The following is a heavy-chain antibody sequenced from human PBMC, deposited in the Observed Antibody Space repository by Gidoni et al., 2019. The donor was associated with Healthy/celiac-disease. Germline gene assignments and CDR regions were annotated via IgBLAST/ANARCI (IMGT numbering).Heavy chain of an antibody. J-gene: IGHJ6*02. CDR3: TTGRYCSSTSCYQGNYYYGMDV. D-gene: IGHD2-2*01. Sequence: EVQLVESGGGLVKPGGSLRLSCAASGFTFSTAWMSWVRQAPGKGLEGVGRIKSKTDGGTTDYAAPVKGRFTISRDDSKNTLYLQMNSLKTEDTAVYYCTTGRYCSSTSCYQGNYYYGMDVWGQGTTVTVSS. V-gene: IGHV3-15*01. CDR2: IKSKTDGGTT. CDR1: GFTFSTAW.